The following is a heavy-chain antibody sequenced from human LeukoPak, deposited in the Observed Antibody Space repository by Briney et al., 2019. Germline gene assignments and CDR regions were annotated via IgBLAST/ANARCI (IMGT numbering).Heavy chain of an antibody. CDR2: ISYDGNKK. CDR3: GAGWYFFDY. V-gene: IGHV3-30*03. J-gene: IGHJ4*02. D-gene: IGHD6-19*01. Sequence: GGSLRLSCATSGFSFRTYGMHWVRQAPGKGLEWVAVISYDGNKKYHADSVKGRFTISRDNSKNTLYLQMNSLGAEDTAVYYCGAGWYFFDYWGQGTLVTVSS. CDR1: GFSFRTYG.